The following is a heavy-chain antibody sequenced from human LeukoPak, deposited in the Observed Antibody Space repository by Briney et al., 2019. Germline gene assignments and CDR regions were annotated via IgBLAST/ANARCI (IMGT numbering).Heavy chain of an antibody. J-gene: IGHJ5*02. Sequence: GSLRLSCAASGFTFSSYAMSWIRQPPGKGLEWIGEINHSGSTNYNPSLKSRVTISVDTSKNQFSLKLSSVTAADTAVYYCATLLFYDSSGGSYNWFDPWGQGTLVTVSS. V-gene: IGHV4-34*08. CDR1: GFTFSSYA. CDR2: INHSGST. CDR3: ATLLFYDSSGGSYNWFDP. D-gene: IGHD3-22*01.